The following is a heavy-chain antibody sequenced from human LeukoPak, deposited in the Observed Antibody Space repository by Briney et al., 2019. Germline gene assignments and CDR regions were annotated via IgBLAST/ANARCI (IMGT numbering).Heavy chain of an antibody. CDR1: GFTFTSYT. CDR3: ARDYSPWCTSDLYAPHTRFDD. D-gene: IGHD6-19*01. J-gene: IGHJ4*03. V-gene: IGHV3-21*01. CDR2: ISSTSKYM. Sequence: GGSLRLSCAASGFTFTSYTMDGVCQAPGKGLEWVSSISSTSKYMYYADAVKGRFTISRDNAKNSLFLHMSSLRAEDTAVYYCARDYSPWCTSDLYAPHTRFDDWGHVIPVS.